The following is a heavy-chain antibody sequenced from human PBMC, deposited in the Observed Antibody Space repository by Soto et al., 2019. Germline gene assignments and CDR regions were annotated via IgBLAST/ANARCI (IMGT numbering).Heavy chain of an antibody. CDR1: GFTFDDYA. D-gene: IGHD5-12*01. Sequence: GGSLRLSCAASGFTFDDYAMHWVRQAPGKGLEWVSGISWNSGSIGYADSVKGRFTISRDNAKNSLYLQMNSLRAEDTALYYCAKGSGGGYDFYYYYMDVWGKGTTVTVSS. V-gene: IGHV3-9*01. CDR3: AKGSGGGYDFYYYYMDV. CDR2: ISWNSGSI. J-gene: IGHJ6*03.